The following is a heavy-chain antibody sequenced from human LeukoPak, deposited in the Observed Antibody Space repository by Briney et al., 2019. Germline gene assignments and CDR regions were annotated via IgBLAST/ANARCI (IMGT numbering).Heavy chain of an antibody. V-gene: IGHV3-48*03. CDR2: ISRSGSTR. D-gene: IGHD6-19*01. CDR3: AREIVSAVAGNFDY. J-gene: IGHJ4*02. Sequence: GGSLRLSCAAPGFTFSSYEMNWVRQAPGKGLEWVSYISRSGSTRTYADSVKGRFTISRDNAQNSLYLEMNSLRAEDTAVYYCAREIVSAVAGNFDYWGQGTLVTVSS. CDR1: GFTFSSYE.